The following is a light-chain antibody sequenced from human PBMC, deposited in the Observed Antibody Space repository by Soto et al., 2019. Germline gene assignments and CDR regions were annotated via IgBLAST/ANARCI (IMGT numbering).Light chain of an antibody. CDR2: ATS. V-gene: IGKV3-20*01. J-gene: IGKJ1*01. CDR3: QQYFASSWT. CDR1: QSIDSKY. Sequence: EIVLTQSPGTLSSSPGERATLSCRASQSIDSKYLAWYQHKPGQAPRLLIYATSSRATGLPARFGGRGSGTDFTLTINRLEPEDFAVYYCQQYFASSWTFGQGTKVDIK.